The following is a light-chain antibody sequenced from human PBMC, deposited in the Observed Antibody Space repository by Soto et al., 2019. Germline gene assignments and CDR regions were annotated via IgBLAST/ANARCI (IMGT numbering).Light chain of an antibody. CDR3: QLYGSSPRFT. CDR2: GAS. J-gene: IGKJ3*01. Sequence: EIVLTQSPGTLSLSPGERATLSCRASQSVSSSYLAWFQQKPGQAPRLLIYGASSRATGIPDRFSGSGSGTDFTLTISRLEPEDFAVYYCQLYGSSPRFTFGPGTKVDI. CDR1: QSVSSSY. V-gene: IGKV3-20*01.